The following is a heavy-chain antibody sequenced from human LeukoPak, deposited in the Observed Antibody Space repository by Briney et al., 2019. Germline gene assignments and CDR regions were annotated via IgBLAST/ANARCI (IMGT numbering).Heavy chain of an antibody. CDR2: SIPTFGTS. D-gene: IGHD3-22*01. J-gene: IGHJ4*02. V-gene: IGHV1-69*05. Sequence: ASVKVSCKASGGTFRNYAITWVRQAPGQGLEWMGRSIPTFGTSDYSQKLHGRVTITMDDSAATAYMELSSLRSEDTAVYYCAREDYYDSSWGQGTLVTVSS. CDR1: GGTFRNYA. CDR3: AREDYYDSS.